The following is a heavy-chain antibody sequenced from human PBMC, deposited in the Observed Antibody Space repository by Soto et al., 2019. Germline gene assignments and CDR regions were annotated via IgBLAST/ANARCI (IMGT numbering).Heavy chain of an antibody. CDR2: TYTDGNT. J-gene: IGHJ5*02. V-gene: IGHV3-53*01. Sequence: GGSLRLSCAASGFIVTNNYMSWVRQAPGKWLEWVSVTYTDGNTYYADSVKGRFTISRDNSKNTQYLQMNSLRAEDTAVYYCVIYVNWFDPWGQGTLVTVSS. CDR3: VIYVNWFDP. CDR1: GFIVTNNY. D-gene: IGHD3-10*02.